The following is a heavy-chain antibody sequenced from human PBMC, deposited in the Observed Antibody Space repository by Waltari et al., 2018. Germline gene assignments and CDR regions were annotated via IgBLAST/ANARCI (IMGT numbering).Heavy chain of an antibody. D-gene: IGHD1-26*01. CDR3: ARSGNYPLKVDY. CDR2: IYYSGST. J-gene: IGHJ4*02. Sequence: QVQLQESGPGLVKPSETLSLTCTVSGGPISSSYWSWIRQPPGKGLEWIGYIYYSGSTNYNPSLKSRVTVSVDTSKNQFSLRLSSVSAADTAVYYCARSGNYPLKVDYWGPGTLVTVSS. V-gene: IGHV4-59*01. CDR1: GGPISSSY.